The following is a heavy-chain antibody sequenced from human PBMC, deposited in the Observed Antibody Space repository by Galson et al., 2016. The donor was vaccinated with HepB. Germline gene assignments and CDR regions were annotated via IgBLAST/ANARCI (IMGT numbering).Heavy chain of an antibody. J-gene: IGHJ5*02. Sequence: PALVKPTQTLTLTCNISGFSLTTSGVSVGWIRQPPGKGLEWLALIYWDGDKRYSPSLKNRLTITKDTSKNQVLLTLTNVDPVDTATYYCAHRQIRTSGTWFDPWGQGTLVTVSS. CDR1: GFSLTTSGVS. CDR2: IYWDGDK. CDR3: AHRQIRTSGTWFDP. D-gene: IGHD1-1*01. V-gene: IGHV2-5*02.